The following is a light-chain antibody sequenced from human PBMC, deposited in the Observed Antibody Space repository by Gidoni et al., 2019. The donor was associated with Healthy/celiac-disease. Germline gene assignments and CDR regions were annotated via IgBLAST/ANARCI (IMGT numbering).Light chain of an antibody. Sequence: QSVLTQPPSASGTPRQRVTLSCSGSSSHIGSNTVNWYQQLPGTAPKLLIYSNNQRPSGVPDRFSGSKSGTSASLAISGLQSEDEADYYCAAWDDSLNGVVFGGGTKLTVL. V-gene: IGLV1-44*01. CDR2: SNN. J-gene: IGLJ2*01. CDR3: AAWDDSLNGVV. CDR1: SSHIGSNT.